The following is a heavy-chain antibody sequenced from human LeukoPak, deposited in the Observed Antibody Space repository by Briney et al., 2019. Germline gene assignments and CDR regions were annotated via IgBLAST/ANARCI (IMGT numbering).Heavy chain of an antibody. D-gene: IGHD2-15*01. J-gene: IGHJ4*02. CDR2: ISGSGGST. CDR1: GFTFSSYA. Sequence: PGGSLRLSCAASGFTFSSYAMSWVRQAPGKGLEWVSAISGSGGSTYHADSVKGRFTISRDNSKNTLYLQMNSLRAEDTAVYYCANGYCSGGSCYSPFDYWGQGTLVTVSS. V-gene: IGHV3-23*01. CDR3: ANGYCSGGSCYSPFDY.